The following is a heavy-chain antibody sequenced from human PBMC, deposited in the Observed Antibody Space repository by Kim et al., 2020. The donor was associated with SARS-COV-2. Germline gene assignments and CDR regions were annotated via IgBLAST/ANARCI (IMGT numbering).Heavy chain of an antibody. CDR3: AREFRGGSCYDY. J-gene: IGHJ4*02. CDR2: ISSSSSYT. Sequence: GGSLRLSCAASGFTFSDYYMSWIRQAPGKGLEWVSYISSSSSYTNYADSVKGRFTISRDNAKNSLYLQMNSLRAEDTAVYYCAREFRGGSCYDYWGQGTLVTVSS. D-gene: IGHD2-15*01. V-gene: IGHV3-11*05. CDR1: GFTFSDYY.